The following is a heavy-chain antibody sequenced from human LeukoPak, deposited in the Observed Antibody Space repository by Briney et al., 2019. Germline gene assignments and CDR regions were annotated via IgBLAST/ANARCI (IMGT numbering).Heavy chain of an antibody. Sequence: SETLSLTCTLSGGSINSYYWNWIRQPPGKGLGWIGYIYHSGSTNYNPSLKSRVTISLDTSKNQFSLKLTSVTAADTAIYYCARVGGMTTINNAAFDIWGQGAMVTVSS. CDR1: GGSINSYY. CDR2: IYHSGST. CDR3: ARVGGMTTINNAAFDI. D-gene: IGHD5-24*01. J-gene: IGHJ3*02. V-gene: IGHV4-59*01.